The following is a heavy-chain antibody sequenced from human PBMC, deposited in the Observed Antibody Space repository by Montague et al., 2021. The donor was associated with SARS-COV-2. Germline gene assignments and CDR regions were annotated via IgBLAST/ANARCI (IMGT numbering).Heavy chain of an antibody. CDR3: ARGRFVDY. CDR2: IFYSGST. CDR1: GGSISTFY. J-gene: IGHJ4*02. D-gene: IGHD3-10*01. V-gene: IGHV4-59*01. Sequence: SETLSLTCTVSGGSISTFYWSWIRQPPGKGLEWIGNIFYSGSTSYSPSLKSRVTISVDTSKNQFSLGLTSVTAAGTAVYYCARGRFVDYWGQGTLVTVSS.